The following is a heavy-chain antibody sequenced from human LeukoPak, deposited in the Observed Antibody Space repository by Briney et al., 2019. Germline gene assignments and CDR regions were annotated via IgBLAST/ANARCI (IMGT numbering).Heavy chain of an antibody. J-gene: IGHJ4*02. Sequence: GRSLRLSCAASGFTFSSYGMHWVCHAPGKGLEWVAVIWYDGSNKYYADSVKGRFTISRDNSKNTLYLQMNSLRAEDTAVYYCARDIRYYYGSGSYYNFFQFDYWGQGTLVTVSS. CDR1: GFTFSSYG. CDR3: ARDIRYYYGSGSYYNFFQFDY. CDR2: IWYDGSNK. D-gene: IGHD3-10*01. V-gene: IGHV3-33*01.